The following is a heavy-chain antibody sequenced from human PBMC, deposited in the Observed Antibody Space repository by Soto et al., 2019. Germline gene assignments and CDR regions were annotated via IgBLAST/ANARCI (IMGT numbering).Heavy chain of an antibody. CDR1: GYTFTSHD. J-gene: IGHJ4*02. D-gene: IGHD6-6*01. V-gene: IGHV1-8*01. CDR3: ARVSSIAARRSFDS. CDR2: LNPYNGKT. Sequence: QVQLVQSGTEVKTPGASVKVSCKASGYTFTSHDINWVRQATGQGLESMGWLNPYNGKTAYAQRFQGRVTMTWNATTGTVYLELSSLRSEDTAMYYCARVSSIAARRSFDSWGQGTLVTVSS.